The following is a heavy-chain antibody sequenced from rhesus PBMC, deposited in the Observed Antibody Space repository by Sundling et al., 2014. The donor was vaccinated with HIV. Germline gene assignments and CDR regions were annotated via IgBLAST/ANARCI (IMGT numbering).Heavy chain of an antibody. J-gene: IGHJ6*01. CDR1: GASISTNY. Sequence: QVQLQESGPGLVKPSETLSLTCVVSGASISTNYWAWIRQSPGKGLEWIGRIYGVSGTTSYNPSLTSRVTLSKDTSKNQFSLKVTSVTAADTAVYYCARELGSSWSGRQYGLDSWGQGVVVTVSS. D-gene: IGHD6-13*01. CDR2: IYGVSGTT. CDR3: ARELGSSWSGRQYGLDS. V-gene: IGHV4-147*01.